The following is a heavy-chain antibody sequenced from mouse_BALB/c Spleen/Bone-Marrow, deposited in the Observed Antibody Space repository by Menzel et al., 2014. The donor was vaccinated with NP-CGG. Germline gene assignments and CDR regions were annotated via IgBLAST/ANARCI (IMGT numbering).Heavy chain of an antibody. V-gene: IGHV1-5*01. CDR1: GYTFTSYW. CDR3: TTLARNYFDY. CDR2: IYPGKSDT. J-gene: IGHJ2*01. D-gene: IGHD3-1*01. Sequence: EVKLQESGTVLARPGASVKMSCKASGYTFTSYWMHWVKQRPGQGLEWIGTIYPGKSDTTYNQKFKGKAKLTAVTSTSTAYMEISSLTNEDAAVYYCTTLARNYFDYWGQGTTLTVSS.